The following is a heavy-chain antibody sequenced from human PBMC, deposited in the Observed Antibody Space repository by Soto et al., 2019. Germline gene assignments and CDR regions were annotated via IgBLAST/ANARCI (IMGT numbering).Heavy chain of an antibody. CDR3: ARDYSNPRGRFDP. V-gene: IGHV3-7*01. Sequence: VQLVESGGGVVQPGRSLRLSCAASGFTFSSYAMHWFRQAPGKGLEWVANINQDGSEKYYVDSVKRRFTISRDNAKDSLYLQMTSLRAEDTAIYYCARDYSNPRGRFDPWGQGTLVTVSS. D-gene: IGHD4-4*01. CDR1: GFTFSSYA. CDR2: INQDGSEK. J-gene: IGHJ5*02.